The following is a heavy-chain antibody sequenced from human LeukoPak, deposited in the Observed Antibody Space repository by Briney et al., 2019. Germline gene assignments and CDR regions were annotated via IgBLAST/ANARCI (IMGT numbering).Heavy chain of an antibody. CDR3: ARGPPGDYYMDV. D-gene: IGHD3-10*01. Sequence: ASVKVSCKASGYTFTGYYMHWVRQAPGQGLEWMGWINPNSGNTGYAQKFQGRVTITRNTSISTAYMELSSLRSEDTAVYYCARGPPGDYYMDVWGKGTTVTVSS. CDR1: GYTFTGYY. V-gene: IGHV1-8*03. CDR2: INPNSGNT. J-gene: IGHJ6*03.